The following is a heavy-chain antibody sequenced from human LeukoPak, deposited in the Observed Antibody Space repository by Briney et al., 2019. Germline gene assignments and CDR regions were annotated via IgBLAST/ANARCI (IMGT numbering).Heavy chain of an antibody. CDR3: ARIYSYGFLGMDV. D-gene: IGHD5-18*01. V-gene: IGHV4-61*08. Sequence: SETLSLTCTVSGGSISSGGYYWSWIRQHPGKGLEWIGYIYYSGSTNYNPSLKSRVTISVDTSKNQFSLKLSSVTAADTAVYYCARIYSYGFLGMDVWGQGTTVTVSS. CDR1: GGSISSGGYY. CDR2: IYYSGST. J-gene: IGHJ6*02.